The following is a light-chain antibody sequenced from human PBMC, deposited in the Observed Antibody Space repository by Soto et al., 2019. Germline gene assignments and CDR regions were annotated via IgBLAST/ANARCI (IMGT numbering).Light chain of an antibody. V-gene: IGKV3-20*01. CDR1: QSVSSTY. CDR3: QYYGSSPWT. CDR2: GAS. J-gene: IGKJ1*01. Sequence: EIVLTQSPGTLSLSPGERATLSCRASQSVSSTYLAWYQHKPGQAPRLLMYGASSRATGIPDRFSGSGSGTDFTLTISRLEPEDFAVYYCQYYGSSPWTFGQGTTVEIK.